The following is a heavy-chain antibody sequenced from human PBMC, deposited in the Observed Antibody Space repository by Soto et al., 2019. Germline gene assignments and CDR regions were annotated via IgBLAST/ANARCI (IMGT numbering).Heavy chain of an antibody. Sequence: QVQLQESGPGLVKPSQTLSLTCTVSGGSISSGGYYWSWIRQHPGKGLEWIGYIYYSGSTYYNPSLKSRVNISVDTSKNQFSLKLSSVTAADTAVYYCARAEMGPNIAVAGNWFDPWGQGTLVTVSS. CDR2: IYYSGST. J-gene: IGHJ5*02. CDR1: GGSISSGGYY. V-gene: IGHV4-31*03. D-gene: IGHD6-19*01. CDR3: ARAEMGPNIAVAGNWFDP.